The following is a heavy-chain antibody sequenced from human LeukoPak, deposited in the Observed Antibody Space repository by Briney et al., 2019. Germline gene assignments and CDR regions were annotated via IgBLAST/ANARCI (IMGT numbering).Heavy chain of an antibody. CDR3: TTDKLPGYSSGWYDY. D-gene: IGHD6-19*01. Sequence: PGGSLRLSCAASGFTFSSYSMSWVRQAPGKGLEWVGRIKSKTDGGTTDYAAPVKGRFTISRDDSKNTLYLQMNSLKTEDTAVYYCTTDKLPGYSSGWYDYWGQGTLVTVSS. V-gene: IGHV3-15*01. CDR1: GFTFSSYS. CDR2: IKSKTDGGTT. J-gene: IGHJ4*02.